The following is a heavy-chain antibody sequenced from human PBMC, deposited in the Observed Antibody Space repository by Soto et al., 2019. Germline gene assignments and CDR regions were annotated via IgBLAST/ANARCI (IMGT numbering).Heavy chain of an antibody. J-gene: IGHJ4*02. V-gene: IGHV3-11*01. Sequence: PGGSLRLSCAASGFTFSDYYMSWIRQAPGKGLEWVSYISSSGSTIYYADSVKGRFTISRDNAKNSLYLQMNSLRAEDTAVYYCANNPGYYYDSTGYHFDYWGQGTLVTVSS. CDR3: ANNPGYYYDSTGYHFDY. CDR1: GFTFSDYY. D-gene: IGHD3-22*01. CDR2: ISSSGSTI.